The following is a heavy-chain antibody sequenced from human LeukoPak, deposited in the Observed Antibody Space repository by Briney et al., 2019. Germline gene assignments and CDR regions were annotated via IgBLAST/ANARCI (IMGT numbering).Heavy chain of an antibody. V-gene: IGHV4-61*01. D-gene: IGHD3-22*01. CDR1: GGSVSSGSYY. CDR2: IYYSGST. Sequence: SETLSLTCTVSGGSVSSGSYYWSWIRQPPGKGLEWIGYIYYSGSTNYNPSLKSRVTISIDTSKNQFSLKLSSVAAADTAVYYCARYGRYYDSSGYYPPYDFDPWGQGTLVTVSS. CDR3: ARYGRYYDSSGYYPPYDFDP. J-gene: IGHJ5*02.